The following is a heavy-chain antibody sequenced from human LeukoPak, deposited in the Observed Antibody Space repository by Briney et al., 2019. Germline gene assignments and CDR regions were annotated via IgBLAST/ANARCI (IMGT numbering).Heavy chain of an antibody. Sequence: GGSLRLSCAASGFTFDDYAMHWVQQAPGKGLEWVSGISWNSGSIGYADSVKGRFTISRDNAKNSLYLQMNSLRAEDTALYYCAKGYCSSTSCPQTGFDPWGQGTLVTVSS. CDR3: AKGYCSSTSCPQTGFDP. CDR1: GFTFDDYA. D-gene: IGHD2-2*01. J-gene: IGHJ5*02. CDR2: ISWNSGSI. V-gene: IGHV3-9*01.